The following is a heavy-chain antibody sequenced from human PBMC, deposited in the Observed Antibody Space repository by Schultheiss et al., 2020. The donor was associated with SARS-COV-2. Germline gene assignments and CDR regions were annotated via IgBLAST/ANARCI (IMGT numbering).Heavy chain of an antibody. CDR1: GGSISSGGYY. Sequence: SETLSLTCTVSGGSISSGGYYWSWIRQHPGKGLEWIGYIYYSGSTYYNPSLKSRVTISVDTSKNQFSLKLSSVTAADTAVYYCARTSRDTIFGVVTQFDPWGQGTLVTAAS. V-gene: IGHV4-31*03. D-gene: IGHD3-3*01. CDR3: ARTSRDTIFGVVTQFDP. J-gene: IGHJ5*02. CDR2: IYYSGST.